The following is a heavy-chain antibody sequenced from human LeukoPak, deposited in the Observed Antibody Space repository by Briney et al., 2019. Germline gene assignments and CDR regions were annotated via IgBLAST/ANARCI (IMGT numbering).Heavy chain of an antibody. V-gene: IGHV3-33*01. D-gene: IGHD3-22*01. CDR1: GFTFSSYG. CDR2: IWYDGSNK. CDR3: ARVGIEYYYDSSGYYYFDY. Sequence: GGSLRLSCAASGFTFSSYGMHWVRQAPGKGLEWVAVIWYDGSNKYYADSVKGRFTISRDNSKNTLYLQMNSLRAEDTAVYYCARVGIEYYYDSSGYYYFDYWGQGTLVTVS. J-gene: IGHJ4*02.